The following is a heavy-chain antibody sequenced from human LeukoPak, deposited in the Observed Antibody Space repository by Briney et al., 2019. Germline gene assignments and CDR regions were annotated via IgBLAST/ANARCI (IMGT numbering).Heavy chain of an antibody. CDR1: GYTFTNDG. CDR2: IGTKSGNT. D-gene: IGHD7-27*01. Sequence: ASVKVSCKASGYTFTNDGISWVRQAPGQGLEWMGWIGTKSGNTNYAPSFQARVTLTTDTSSTTAYMELRSLTSDDTAAYYCARTPLGKMHAFDIWGQGTIVTLSS. J-gene: IGHJ3*02. CDR3: ARTPLGKMHAFDI. V-gene: IGHV1-18*01.